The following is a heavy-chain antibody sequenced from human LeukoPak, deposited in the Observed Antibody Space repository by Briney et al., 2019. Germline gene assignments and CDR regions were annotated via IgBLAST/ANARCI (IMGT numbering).Heavy chain of an antibody. CDR2: ISGSGGST. Sequence: GGSLRLSCAASGFTFSSYAMSWVRQAPGKGLEWVSAISGSGGSTYYADSVKGRFTISRDNSKNTLYPQMNSLRAEDTAVYYCAKDHRSEYYFDYWGQGTLVTVSS. J-gene: IGHJ4*02. CDR1: GFTFSSYA. CDR3: AKDHRSEYYFDY. V-gene: IGHV3-23*01.